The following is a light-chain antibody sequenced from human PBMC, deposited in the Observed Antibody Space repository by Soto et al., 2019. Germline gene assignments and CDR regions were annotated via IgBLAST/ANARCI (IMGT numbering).Light chain of an antibody. CDR1: SSDVGGYNY. V-gene: IGLV2-14*01. CDR3: SSYTSSSTLV. CDR2: EVS. Sequence: QSALTQPASASGSPGQSITISCTGTSSDVGGYNYVSWYQQHPGKAPKLMIYEVSNRPSGVSNRVSGSKSGNTASLTISGLQAEDEADYYCSSYTSSSTLVFGGGTKLTVL. J-gene: IGLJ3*02.